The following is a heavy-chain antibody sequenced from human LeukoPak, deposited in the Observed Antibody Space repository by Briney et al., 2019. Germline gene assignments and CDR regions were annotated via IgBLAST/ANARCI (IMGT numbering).Heavy chain of an antibody. CDR2: SRNKANTYAA. V-gene: IGHV3-72*01. CDR3: ARGYSSSWHEFDY. CDR1: GFTFSDHY. Sequence: GGSLRLSCAAPGFTFSDHYMEWVRQAPGKGLEWVGRSRNKANTYAAEYAASVKGRFTISRDDSKNSLYLQMNSLKSEDTAVYYCARGYSSSWHEFDYWGQGTLVTVSS. J-gene: IGHJ4*02. D-gene: IGHD6-13*01.